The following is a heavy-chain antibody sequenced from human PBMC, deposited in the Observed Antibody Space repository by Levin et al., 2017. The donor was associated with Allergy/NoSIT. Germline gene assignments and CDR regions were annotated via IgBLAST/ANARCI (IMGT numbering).Heavy chain of an antibody. J-gene: IGHJ5*02. CDR1: GFTFNNYA. CDR2: IRSGGTGAGT. Sequence: GGSLRLSCAASGFTFNNYAMNWVRQAPGKGLEWVSSIRSGGTGAGTHYADSVKGRFTISRDNSKSTVSLQMDSLRAVDTGLYFCVGCRVEPPALGWCNWFDPWGQGTLVTVSS. D-gene: IGHD6-6*01. CDR3: VGCRVEPPALGWCNWFDP. V-gene: IGHV3-23*01.